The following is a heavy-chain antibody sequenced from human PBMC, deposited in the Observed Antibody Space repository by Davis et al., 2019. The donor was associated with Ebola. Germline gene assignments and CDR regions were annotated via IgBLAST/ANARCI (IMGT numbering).Heavy chain of an antibody. V-gene: IGHV4-34*01. CDR2: INHSGST. CDR1: GGSFSGYY. Sequence: SETLSLTCAVYGGSFSGYYWSWIRQPPGKGLEWIGEINHSGSTNYNPSLKSRVTISVDKSKNQFSLKLSSVTAADTAVYYCASYNWNYGAFDYWGQGTLVTVSS. CDR3: ASYNWNYGAFDY. D-gene: IGHD1-7*01. J-gene: IGHJ4*02.